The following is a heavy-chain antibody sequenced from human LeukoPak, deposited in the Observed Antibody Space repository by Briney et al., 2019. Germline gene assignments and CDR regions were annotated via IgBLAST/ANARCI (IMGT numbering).Heavy chain of an antibody. D-gene: IGHD4-17*01. V-gene: IGHV3-23*01. Sequence: PGGSPRLSCAASGFTFSNYAMSLVRQAPGKGLEWVSAISGSGGSTHFADSVKGRFTVSRDNSKNTLYLQMNSLRAEDTAVYYCATVWDDGDYANPYWGQGTLVAVSS. CDR3: ATVWDDGDYANPY. CDR1: GFTFSNYA. J-gene: IGHJ4*02. CDR2: ISGSGGST.